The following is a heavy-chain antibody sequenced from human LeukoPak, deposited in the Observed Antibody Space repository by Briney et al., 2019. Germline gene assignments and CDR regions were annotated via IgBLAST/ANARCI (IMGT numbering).Heavy chain of an antibody. D-gene: IGHD1-26*01. V-gene: IGHV3-7*03. CDR3: AKDMGSGSYSDAFDI. CDR1: GFTFSSYW. Sequence: PGGSLRLSCAASGFTFSSYWMSWVRQAPGKGLEWVANIKQDGSERYYVDSVKGRFTISRDNAKNSLYLQMNSLRAEDTALYYCAKDMGSGSYSDAFDIWGQGTMVTVSS. J-gene: IGHJ3*02. CDR2: IKQDGSER.